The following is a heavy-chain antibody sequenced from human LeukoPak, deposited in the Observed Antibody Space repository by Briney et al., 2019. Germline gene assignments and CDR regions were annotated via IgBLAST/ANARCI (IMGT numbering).Heavy chain of an antibody. J-gene: IGHJ4*02. Sequence: PGGSLRLSCAASGFTFSSYAMHWVRQAPGKGLEWVAVISYDGSNKYYADSVKGRFTISRDNSKNTLYLQMNSLKTEDTAVYYRTTEAVERVYGDYYDSSGPTRYWGQGTLVTVSS. D-gene: IGHD3-22*01. CDR2: ISYDGSNK. CDR1: GFTFSSYA. CDR3: TTEAVERVYGDYYDSSGPTRY. V-gene: IGHV3-30-3*01.